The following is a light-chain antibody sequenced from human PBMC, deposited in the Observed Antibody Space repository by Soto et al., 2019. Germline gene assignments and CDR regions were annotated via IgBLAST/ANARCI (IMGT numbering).Light chain of an antibody. CDR2: GAS. V-gene: IGKV3-15*01. J-gene: IGKJ1*01. CDR3: QQYHNLWT. Sequence: EIVLTQSPGTLSLSPGERATLSCRASQSVSGNYLAWYQQKPGQAPSLLIHGASSRVTDIPARFSGRGSGTEFTLTISSLQSEDFAVYYCQQYHNLWTFGQGTKVDIK. CDR1: QSVSGN.